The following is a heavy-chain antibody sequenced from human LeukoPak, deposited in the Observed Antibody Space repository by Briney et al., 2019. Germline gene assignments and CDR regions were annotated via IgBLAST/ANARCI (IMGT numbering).Heavy chain of an antibody. J-gene: IGHJ6*02. Sequence: SETLSLTCTVSGGSISSYYWSWIRQPAGKGLEWIGRIYTSGSTNYSPSLKSRVTISVDTSKNQFSLKLNSVTAADTAVYYCARDRLTGRYGMDVWGQGTTVTVSS. D-gene: IGHD1-14*01. CDR3: ARDRLTGRYGMDV. V-gene: IGHV4-4*07. CDR2: IYTSGST. CDR1: GGSISSYY.